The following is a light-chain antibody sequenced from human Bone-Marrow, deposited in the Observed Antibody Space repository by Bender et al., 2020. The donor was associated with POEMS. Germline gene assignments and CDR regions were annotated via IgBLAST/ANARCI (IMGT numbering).Light chain of an antibody. CDR3: QAWDTYSVI. CDR2: DVT. V-gene: IGLV2-11*01. CDR1: SSDVGGYNS. J-gene: IGLJ2*01. Sequence: QSALTQPRSVSGSPGQSVTISCTGTSSDVGGYNSVSWYQQHPGKAPKLMIYDVTKRPSGVPDRFSGSKSGNTASLTISGLQAEDEADYYCQAWDTYSVIFGGGTKLTVL.